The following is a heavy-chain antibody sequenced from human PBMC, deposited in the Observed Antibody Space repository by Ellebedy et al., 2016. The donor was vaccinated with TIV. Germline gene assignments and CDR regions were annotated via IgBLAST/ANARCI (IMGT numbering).Heavy chain of an antibody. D-gene: IGHD5/OR15-5a*01. CDR1: GGSISSSSYY. J-gene: IGHJ6*03. V-gene: IGHV4-39*01. Sequence: MPSETLSLTCTVSGGSISSSSYYWGWIRQPPGKGLEWIGSIYFSGSTYYNPSLKSRVTTSVDTSMNQFSLHLHSVTPEDTAVYFCARGMWVPVSGTSSYYYFMDAWGKGTTVIVSS. CDR2: IYFSGST. CDR3: ARGMWVPVSGTSSYYYFMDA.